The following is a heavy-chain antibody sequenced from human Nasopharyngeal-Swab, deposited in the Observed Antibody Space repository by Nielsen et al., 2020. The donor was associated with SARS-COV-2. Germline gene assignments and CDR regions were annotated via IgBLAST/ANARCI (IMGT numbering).Heavy chain of an antibody. V-gene: IGHV1-18*01. CDR1: GYTFISYG. D-gene: IGHD3-10*01. Sequence: ASVKVSCKASGYTFISYGISWVRQAPGQRLEWMGWISAYKDATNYAQKFQGRVTMTTDTSTSTAYMDLRNLRPDDTAVYYCARGGVVWFGELSGYWGQGTLVTVSS. CDR2: ISAYKDAT. CDR3: ARGGVVWFGELSGY. J-gene: IGHJ4*02.